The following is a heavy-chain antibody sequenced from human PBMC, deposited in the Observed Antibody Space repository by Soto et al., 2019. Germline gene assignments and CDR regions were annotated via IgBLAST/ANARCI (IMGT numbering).Heavy chain of an antibody. CDR1: GFTFSSYA. V-gene: IGHV3-23*01. Sequence: GGSLRLSCAASGFTFSSYAMSWVRQAPGKGLEWVSAISGSGGSTYYADSVKGRFTISRDNSKNTLHLQMNSVRAEDTAVYYCAKSRGTAEVYCSGGSCKTPRAGYYFDYWGQGTLVTVSS. J-gene: IGHJ4*02. D-gene: IGHD2-15*01. CDR3: AKSRGTAEVYCSGGSCKTPRAGYYFDY. CDR2: ISGSGGST.